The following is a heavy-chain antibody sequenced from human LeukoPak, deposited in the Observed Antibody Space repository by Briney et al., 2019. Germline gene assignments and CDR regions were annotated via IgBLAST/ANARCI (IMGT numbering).Heavy chain of an antibody. Sequence: GGSLRLSCAASGFTFSTFAMIWVRQPPGKGLEWVSSIFPSGDEIHYADSVRGRFTISRDNSKNTLYLQMNSRRAEDTAVYYCAREYCSSTSCSGSDYWGQGTLVTVSS. CDR3: AREYCSSTSCSGSDY. CDR1: GFTFSTFA. CDR2: IFPSGDEI. V-gene: IGHV3-23*01. D-gene: IGHD2-2*01. J-gene: IGHJ4*02.